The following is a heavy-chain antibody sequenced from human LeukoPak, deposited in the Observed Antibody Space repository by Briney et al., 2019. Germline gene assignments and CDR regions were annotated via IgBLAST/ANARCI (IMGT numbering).Heavy chain of an antibody. CDR2: IYSGGST. CDR3: ATRMVTTWAFDY. Sequence: GGSLRLSCAASGFTVIHNYMSWVRQAPGKGLEWVSVIYSGGSTYYADSVKGRFTISRDNSKNTLYLQMNTLRAEDTAVYYCATRMVTTWAFDYWGQGTLVTVSS. D-gene: IGHD4-11*01. J-gene: IGHJ4*02. CDR1: GFTVIHNY. V-gene: IGHV3-53*01.